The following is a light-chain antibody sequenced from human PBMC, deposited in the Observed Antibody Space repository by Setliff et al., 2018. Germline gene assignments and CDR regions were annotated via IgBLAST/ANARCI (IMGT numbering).Light chain of an antibody. J-gene: IGLJ1*01. V-gene: IGLV2-14*01. CDR3: SSYISSSTFV. Sequence: QSALTQPASVSGSPGQSITISCTGTSSDVGGYNYVSWYQQHPGKAPKLMIYDVSKRPSGVSNRFSGSKSGNTASLTISGLQAEGEAAYYCSSYISSSTFVFGTGTKGTVL. CDR2: DVS. CDR1: SSDVGGYNY.